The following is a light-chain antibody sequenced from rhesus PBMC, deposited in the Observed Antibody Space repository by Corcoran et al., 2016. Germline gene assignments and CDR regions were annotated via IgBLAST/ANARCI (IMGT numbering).Light chain of an antibody. CDR1: QSVSSY. CDR2: GAS. J-gene: IGKJ2*01. CDR3: QQYNNWNS. Sequence: EIVMTQSPATLSLSPGERATLSCRASQSVSSYVAWYQQKPEQAPRLLMYGASSRATGIPDRFSGSGSGTDFTLIISSLEPEDVGVYYCQQYNNWNSFGQGTKVEIK. V-gene: IGKV3S9*01.